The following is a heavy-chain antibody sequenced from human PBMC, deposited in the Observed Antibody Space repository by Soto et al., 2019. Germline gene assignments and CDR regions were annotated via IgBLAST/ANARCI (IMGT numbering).Heavy chain of an antibody. CDR3: ARQTWESAFEI. CDR1: GFTFSTYW. V-gene: IGHV3-7*03. CDR2: IKKDGSEK. J-gene: IGHJ3*02. D-gene: IGHD1-26*01. Sequence: PGGSLRLSCAASGFTFSTYWMSWVRQAPGKGLEWVANIKKDGSEKLYMDSVKGRFIISRDDARNSLYLQMNSLRAEDTAVYHCARQTWESAFEIWGQGTVVTVSS.